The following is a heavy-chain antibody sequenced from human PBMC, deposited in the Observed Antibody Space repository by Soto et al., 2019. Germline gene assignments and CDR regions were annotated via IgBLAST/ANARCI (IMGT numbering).Heavy chain of an antibody. D-gene: IGHD1-1*01. J-gene: IGHJ4*02. CDR1: GGSVSGYY. CDR3: ARRQGQQLSYFDN. Sequence: ASETLSLTCTVSGGSVSGYYWSWIRQPPGKGLEWIGYIFYTGNTNCNPSLKSRVTISVDTSKNQFSLKLDSVTAADTAVYYCARRQGQQLSYFDNWGQGILVTVSS. CDR2: IFYTGNT. V-gene: IGHV4-59*08.